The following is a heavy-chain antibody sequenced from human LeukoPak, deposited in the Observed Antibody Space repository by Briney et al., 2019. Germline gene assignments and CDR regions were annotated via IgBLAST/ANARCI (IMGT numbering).Heavy chain of an antibody. J-gene: IGHJ4*02. V-gene: IGHV3-30*04. CDR1: GFTFSSYA. CDR2: ISYDGSNK. CDR3: ARSGADYDILTGYYSSYFDH. Sequence: GGSLRLSCAASGFTFSSYAMHWVRQAPGKGLEWVAVISYDGSNKYYADSVKGRFTISRDNSKNTLYLQMNSLRAEDTAVYYCARSGADYDILTGYYSSYFDHWGQGTLVTVSS. D-gene: IGHD3-9*01.